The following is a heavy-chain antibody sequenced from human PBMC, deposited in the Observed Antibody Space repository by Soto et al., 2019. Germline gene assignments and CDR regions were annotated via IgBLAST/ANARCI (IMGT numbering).Heavy chain of an antibody. CDR3: ARDSSQWLVLYYYGMDV. D-gene: IGHD6-19*01. Sequence: QVQLVESGGGVVQPGRSLRLSCAASGFTFSSYAMHWVRQAPGKGLEWVAVISYDGSNKYYADSVKGRFTISRDNSKNTLYLQMNSLGAEDTAVYYCARDSSQWLVLYYYGMDVWGQGTTVTVSS. V-gene: IGHV3-30-3*01. CDR2: ISYDGSNK. J-gene: IGHJ6*02. CDR1: GFTFSSYA.